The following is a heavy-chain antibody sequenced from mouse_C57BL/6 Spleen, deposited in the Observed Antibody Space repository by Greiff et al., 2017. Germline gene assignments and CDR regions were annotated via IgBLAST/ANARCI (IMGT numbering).Heavy chain of an antibody. V-gene: IGHV14-1*01. D-gene: IGHD1-1*01. J-gene: IGHJ3*01. CDR1: GFNIKDYY. Sequence: VQLQQSGAELVRPGASVKLSCTASGFNIKDYYMHWVKQRPEQGLEWIGRIDPEDGDTEYAPKFQGKGTMTADTSSNTAYLQLSSLTSEDTAVYYCTTGYGSSPAWFAYWGQGTLVTVSA. CDR2: IDPEDGDT. CDR3: TTGYGSSPAWFAY.